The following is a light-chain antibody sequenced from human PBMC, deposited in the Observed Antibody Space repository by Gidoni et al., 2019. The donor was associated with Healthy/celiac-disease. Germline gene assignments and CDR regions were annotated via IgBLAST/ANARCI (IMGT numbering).Light chain of an antibody. V-gene: IGKV3-11*01. CDR2: DAS. CDR1: QSVSSY. CDR3: QQRSNWPSLT. J-gene: IGKJ4*01. Sequence: EIVLTQSPATLSLSPGVRATLSCRASQSVSSYLAWYQHNHVQAPRLLIYDASNRATGIQAMFSGSGSGTDFTLTISSLEPEDFAVYYCQQRSNWPSLTFGGGTKVE.